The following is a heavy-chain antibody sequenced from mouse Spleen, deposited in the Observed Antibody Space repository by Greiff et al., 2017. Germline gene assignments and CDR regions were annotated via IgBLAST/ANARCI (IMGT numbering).Heavy chain of an antibody. Sequence: EVKLQESGPGLVKPSQSLSLTCSVTGYSITSGYYWNWIRQFPGNKLEWMGYISYDGSNNYNPSLKNRISITRDTSKNQFFLKLNSVTTEDTATYYCARDPPHYYGSSSWFAYWGQGTLVTVSA. V-gene: IGHV3-6*01. J-gene: IGHJ3*01. CDR2: ISYDGSN. D-gene: IGHD1-1*01. CDR1: GYSITSGYY. CDR3: ARDPPHYYGSSSWFAY.